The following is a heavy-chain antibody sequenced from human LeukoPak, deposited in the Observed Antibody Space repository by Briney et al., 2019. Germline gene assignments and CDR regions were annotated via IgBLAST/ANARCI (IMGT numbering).Heavy chain of an antibody. CDR2: IYYSGST. CDR1: GGSFSSYY. D-gene: IGHD3-3*01. V-gene: IGHV4-39*01. Sequence: PSETLSLTCAVYGGSFSSYYWGQIRQPPGKGLEWIGSIYYSGSTYYNPSLKSRVTISVDTSKNQFSLKLSSVTAADTAVYYCASTVRYDFWSGYYPWDYWGQGTLVTVSS. CDR3: ASTVRYDFWSGYYPWDY. J-gene: IGHJ4*02.